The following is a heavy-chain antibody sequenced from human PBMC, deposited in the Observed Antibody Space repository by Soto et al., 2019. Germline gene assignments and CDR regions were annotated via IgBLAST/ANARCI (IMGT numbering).Heavy chain of an antibody. J-gene: IGHJ4*02. D-gene: IGHD2-21*02. CDR2: ITGNAANT. CDR3: AKAARDCGGDCYSSYFDS. V-gene: IGHV3-23*01. CDR1: RLTFGAYA. Sequence: QPGGSLRLSCSASRLTFGAYAMSWVRQAPGKGLEWVSGITGNAANTGYADSAKGRFTISRDNSKNTLYLQLNSLRAEDTAVYFCAKAARDCGGDCYSSYFDSWGQGALVTVSS.